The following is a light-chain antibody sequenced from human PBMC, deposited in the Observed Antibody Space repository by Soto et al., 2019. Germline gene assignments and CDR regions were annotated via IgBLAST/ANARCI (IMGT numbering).Light chain of an antibody. Sequence: DIQMTQSPSSLSASVGDRVTITCRASQSISSYLNWYQKKPGKAPKLLIYAASSLQSGVPSRFSGSGSGTDYPLIISSLQPQEFATYYCQLSYGTPPQTFGGGTK. CDR2: AAS. CDR3: QLSYGTPPQT. J-gene: IGKJ4*01. CDR1: QSISSY. V-gene: IGKV1-39*01.